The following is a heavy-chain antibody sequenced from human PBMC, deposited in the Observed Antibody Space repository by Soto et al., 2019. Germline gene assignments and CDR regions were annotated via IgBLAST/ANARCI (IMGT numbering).Heavy chain of an antibody. CDR1: GFDFSNYA. CDR3: AKDPNGAYRGAFAD. CDR2: ISRSGRVI. D-gene: IGHD4-17*01. Sequence: EVQLLESGGDLVQPGGSLRLSCVASGFDFSNYAVTWVRQAQGKGLEWVSSISRSGRVIYYEDSLKGRFIISTDNPKNTLYLQMNSLRAEATAIYPCAKDPNGAYRGAFADWGQGNLVNVSS. J-gene: IGHJ4*02. V-gene: IGHV3-23*01.